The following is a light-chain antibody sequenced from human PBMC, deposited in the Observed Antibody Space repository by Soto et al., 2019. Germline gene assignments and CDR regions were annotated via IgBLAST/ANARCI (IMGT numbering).Light chain of an antibody. CDR2: GAS. CDR1: QSVSSN. CDR3: QQYNNWPPIT. V-gene: IGKV3D-15*01. Sequence: ELVITQSPATLSVSPGERATLSCRASQSVSSNLAWYQQQPGQAPRLLIYGASIRATGIPARFSGSGSGTEFTLTISSLQSEDFAVYYCQQYNNWPPITFGQGTRQEIK. J-gene: IGKJ5*01.